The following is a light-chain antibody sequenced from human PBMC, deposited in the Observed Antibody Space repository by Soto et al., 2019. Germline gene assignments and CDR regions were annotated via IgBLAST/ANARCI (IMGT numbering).Light chain of an antibody. V-gene: IGKV1-39*01. J-gene: IGKJ2*03. CDR1: QNINHY. Sequence: DIHLTQSPSSLSASVGDSVTISCRASQNINHYLHWYQQKPGSAPNLLIYSASSLQSGVPSRFSGSGSGTDFTLTISGIQHDDFATSYCQQSFLQNSFGKGT. CDR3: QQSFLQNS. CDR2: SAS.